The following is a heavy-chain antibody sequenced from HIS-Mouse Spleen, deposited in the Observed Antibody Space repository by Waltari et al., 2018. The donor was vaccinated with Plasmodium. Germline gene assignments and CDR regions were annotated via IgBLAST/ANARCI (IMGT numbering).Heavy chain of an antibody. D-gene: IGHD1-7*01. CDR1: GGSISSYY. CDR2: IYYSGST. CDR3: ARLYLITGTTSALDI. J-gene: IGHJ3*02. Sequence: QVQLQESGPGLVKPSETLSLTCTVSGGSISSYYWSLIRQPPGKGLEWIGYIYYSGSTNYDPARKSRFTISVDTSKNQFSLKRGSVTAADTAVYYCARLYLITGTTSALDIWGQGTMVTVSS. V-gene: IGHV4-59*08.